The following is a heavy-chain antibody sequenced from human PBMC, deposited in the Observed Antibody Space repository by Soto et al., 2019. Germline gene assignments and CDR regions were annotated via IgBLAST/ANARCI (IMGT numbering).Heavy chain of an antibody. V-gene: IGHV3-23*01. CDR1: GLNFNNQA. J-gene: IGHJ5*01. CDR2: LSDSGATS. D-gene: IGHD1-26*01. CDR3: AKTDGMVAVTVRPRWFDS. Sequence: EVQLLESGGGSVQPGESLRLSCSASGLNFNNQAMSWVRQAPGKGLEWVSSLSDSGATSMYAGSVRGRFTIFKDKSRVYLQMNDLRVEDTAIYFCAKTDGMVAVTVRPRWFDSWGQGTLVTVSS.